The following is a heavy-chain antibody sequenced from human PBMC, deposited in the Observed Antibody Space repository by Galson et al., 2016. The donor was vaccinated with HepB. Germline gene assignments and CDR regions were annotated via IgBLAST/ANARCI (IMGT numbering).Heavy chain of an antibody. D-gene: IGHD6-19*01. Sequence: QSGAEVKKPGESLKISCKNSGNSFTSYWIGWVRQMPGKGLEWMGIIYPDDSDTRYSPSFQGQVTMSADKSISTAYLQWSSLKAADTAMYYCVSGWAVAGVIDSWGQGTLVTVSS. V-gene: IGHV5-51*01. CDR1: GNSFTSYW. J-gene: IGHJ5*01. CDR3: VSGWAVAGVIDS. CDR2: IYPDDSDT.